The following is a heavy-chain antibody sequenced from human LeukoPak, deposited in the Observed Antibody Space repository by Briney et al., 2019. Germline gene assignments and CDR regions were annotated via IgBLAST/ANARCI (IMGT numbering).Heavy chain of an antibody. CDR3: ATVPCVTSSCSPDNWFAP. CDR2: SNPHSGGT. V-gene: IGHV1-2*02. J-gene: IGHJ5*02. CDR1: GYTFTDYY. D-gene: IGHD2-2*01. Sequence: ASVKVSCKASGYTFTDYYILWLRQAPGQGLEWVGWSNPHSGGTNFAQRFQGRVTMTRDPSIRTVYMELTRLTSDDPAVYHCATVPCVTSSCSPDNWFAPSGQGSLVTVSS.